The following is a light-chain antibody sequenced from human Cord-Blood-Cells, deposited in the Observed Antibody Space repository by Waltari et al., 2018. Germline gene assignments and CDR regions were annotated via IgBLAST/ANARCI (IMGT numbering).Light chain of an antibody. CDR3: QQSYSTPYT. Sequence: DIQMTQSPSSLSASVGDRVTITCRASQSISSYLNWYQQKPGKAPKLLIYAASSLQNGVXXXFSGSGSGTDFTLTISSLQPEDFATYYCQQSYSTPYTFGQGTKLEIK. CDR1: QSISSY. J-gene: IGKJ2*01. CDR2: AAS. V-gene: IGKV1-39*01.